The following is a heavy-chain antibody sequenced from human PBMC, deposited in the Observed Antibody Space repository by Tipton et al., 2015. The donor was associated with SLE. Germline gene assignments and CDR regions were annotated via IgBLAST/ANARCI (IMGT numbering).Heavy chain of an antibody. J-gene: IGHJ4*02. CDR3: ARGATGSSSWYY. V-gene: IGHV4-39*07. CDR2: IYYSGST. CDR1: GGSISSSSYY. Sequence: LRLSCTVSGGSISSSSYYWGWIRQPPGKGLEWIGSIYYSGSTYYNPSLKSRVTIPVDTSKNQFSLKLSSVTAADTAVHYCARGATGSSSWYYWGQGTLVTVSS. D-gene: IGHD6-13*01.